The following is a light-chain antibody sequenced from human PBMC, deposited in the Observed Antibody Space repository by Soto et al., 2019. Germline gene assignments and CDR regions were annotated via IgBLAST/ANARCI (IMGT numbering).Light chain of an antibody. CDR2: EVS. CDR3: LLYFGDSWV. Sequence: QSALTQPASVSGSPGQSITISCTGTSSDVGGYNYVSWYQQHPGKAPKLMIYEVSNRPSGVSNRFSGSKSGNTASLTISGLQAEDEADYYCLLYFGDSWVFGTGTKLTVL. CDR1: SSDVGGYNY. J-gene: IGLJ1*01. V-gene: IGLV2-14*01.